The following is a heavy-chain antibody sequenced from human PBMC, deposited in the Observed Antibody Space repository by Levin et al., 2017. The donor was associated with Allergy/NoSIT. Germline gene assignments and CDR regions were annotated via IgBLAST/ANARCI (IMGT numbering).Heavy chain of an antibody. CDR3: ARGPVTNDYGDYVPSGYFDY. V-gene: IGHV4-31*03. D-gene: IGHD4-17*01. CDR2: IYYSGST. J-gene: IGHJ4*02. Sequence: SQTLSLTCTVSGGSISSGGYYWSWIRQHPGKGLEWIGYIYYSGSTYYNPSLKSRVTISVDTSKNQFSLKLSSVTAADTAVYYCARGPVTNDYGDYVPSGYFDYWGQGTLVTVSS. CDR1: GGSISSGGYY.